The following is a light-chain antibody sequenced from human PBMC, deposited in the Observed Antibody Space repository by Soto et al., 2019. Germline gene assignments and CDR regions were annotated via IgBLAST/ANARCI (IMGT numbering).Light chain of an antibody. CDR1: SSNIGAGYD. CDR2: GNS. V-gene: IGLV1-40*01. J-gene: IGLJ3*02. CDR3: QSYDSSLSGSWV. Sequence: QPVLTQPPSVSGAPGQRVTISCTGSSSNIGAGYDVHWYQQLPGTAPKVLIYGNSNRPSGVPDRFSGSKSGTSASLAITGLQAEDEADYYCQSYDSSLSGSWVFGGGTKLTAL.